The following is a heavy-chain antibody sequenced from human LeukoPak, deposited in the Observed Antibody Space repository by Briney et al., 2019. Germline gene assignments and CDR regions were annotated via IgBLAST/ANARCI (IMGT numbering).Heavy chain of an antibody. J-gene: IGHJ6*02. D-gene: IGHD6-13*01. CDR2: IYYSGST. Sequence: PSETLSLTCTVSGDSIISGGYYWSWIRHRPGKGLEWIGYIYYSGSTYYNPSLKSRVTISVDTSKNQFSLKLSSVTAADTAVYYCARGRGGSWYYYYYGMDVWGQGTTVTVSS. CDR3: ARGRGGSWYYYYYGMDV. CDR1: GDSIISGGYY. V-gene: IGHV4-31*03.